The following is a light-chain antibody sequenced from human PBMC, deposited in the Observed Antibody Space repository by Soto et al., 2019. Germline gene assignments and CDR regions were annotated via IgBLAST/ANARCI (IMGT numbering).Light chain of an antibody. CDR3: SSYTGTSTYVI. CDR2: DVS. CDR1: SSDVGGYNY. V-gene: IGLV2-14*01. J-gene: IGLJ2*01. Sequence: QSVLTQPASVSGSPGQSITISCTGTSSDVGGYNYVSWFQQHPGKAPKFLIYDVSNRPSGVSNRFSGSKSGNTASLTISGLQAEDEADYYCSSYTGTSTYVIFGGGTKVTVL.